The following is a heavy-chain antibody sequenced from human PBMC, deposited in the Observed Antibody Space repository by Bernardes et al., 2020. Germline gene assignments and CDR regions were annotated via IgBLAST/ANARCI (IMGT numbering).Heavy chain of an antibody. D-gene: IGHD3-22*01. Sequence: SVKVSCKASGRTFSSYAISWVRQAPGQGLEWMGGIIPIFGTANYAQKFQGRVTITADESTSTAYMELSSLRSEDTAVYYCARATMIVVVSPYFDYWGQGTLVTVSS. CDR2: IIPIFGTA. J-gene: IGHJ4*02. V-gene: IGHV1-69*13. CDR1: GRTFSSYA. CDR3: ARATMIVVVSPYFDY.